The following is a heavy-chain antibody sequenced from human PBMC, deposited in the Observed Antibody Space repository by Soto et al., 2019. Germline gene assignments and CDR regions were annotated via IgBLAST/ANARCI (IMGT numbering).Heavy chain of an antibody. Sequence: QVQLQESGPGLVKPSQTLSLTCTVSGGSISSGGYYWSWIRQHPGKGLEWIGYIYYSGHTYYNPSPKSRVTISVDTSKSQFSLKLSSVTAADTAVYYCARAPQNYDILTGYLNYYFDYWGQGTLVTVSS. J-gene: IGHJ4*02. V-gene: IGHV4-31*03. D-gene: IGHD3-9*01. CDR1: GGSISSGGYY. CDR2: IYYSGHT. CDR3: ARAPQNYDILTGYLNYYFDY.